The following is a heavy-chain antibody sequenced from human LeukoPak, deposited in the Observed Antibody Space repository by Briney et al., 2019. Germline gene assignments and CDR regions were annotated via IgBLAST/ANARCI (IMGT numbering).Heavy chain of an antibody. CDR1: GFTFSSYS. J-gene: IGHJ5*02. Sequence: GGSLRLSCAASGFTFSSYSMNWVRQAPGKGLEWVSSISSSSSYIYYADSVKGRFTISRDNAMNTLYLHLNSLRAEDTAVYYCARGVRGSYGTDLWGQGTLVTVSS. CDR2: ISSSSSYI. D-gene: IGHD1-26*01. V-gene: IGHV3-21*01. CDR3: ARGVRGSYGTDL.